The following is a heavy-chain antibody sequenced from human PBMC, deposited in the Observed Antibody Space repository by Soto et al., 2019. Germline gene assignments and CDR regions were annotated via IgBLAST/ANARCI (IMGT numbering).Heavy chain of an antibody. CDR2: ISYDGSNK. CDR3: VCEIFGVVGSAFDY. V-gene: IGHV3-30-3*01. CDR1: GFTFSSYA. D-gene: IGHD3-3*01. Sequence: GGSLRLSCAASGFTFSSYAMHWVRQAPGKGLEWVAIISYDGSNKYYADSVKGRFTISRDNSKNTLYLQMNSLRAEDTAVYYCVCEIFGVVGSAFDYWGQGTQVTVSS. J-gene: IGHJ4*02.